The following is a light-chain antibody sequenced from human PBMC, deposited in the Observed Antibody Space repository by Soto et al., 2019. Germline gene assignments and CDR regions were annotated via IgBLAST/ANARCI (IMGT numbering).Light chain of an antibody. CDR2: DAR. V-gene: IGKV1-5*01. CDR3: QQYNSYSWT. J-gene: IGKJ1*01. CDR1: RSISSW. Sequence: LTQSPSTLSASGGDRVTNTCRPSRSISSWLGWNQQKPGKATNLLIYDARSMESGVPSRFRGSGSRREFTLTHSSLQPDDFGTYSSQQYNSYSWTFGQGTKVDIK.